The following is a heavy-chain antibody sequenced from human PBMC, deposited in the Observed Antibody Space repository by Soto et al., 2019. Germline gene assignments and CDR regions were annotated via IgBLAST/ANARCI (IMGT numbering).Heavy chain of an antibody. Sequence: PGGSLRVSCAASGFTFSTYSMNWVRQAPGKGLEWVSSISSGSDYTYYADSVKGRFPTSRDNAKNSLYLQMNSLRAEDTAVYYCARVYCSSSSCCMVVWGQGTTVTVSS. CDR3: ARVYCSSSSCCMVV. J-gene: IGHJ6*02. D-gene: IGHD2-2*01. CDR1: GFTFSTYS. V-gene: IGHV3-21*01. CDR2: ISSGSDYT.